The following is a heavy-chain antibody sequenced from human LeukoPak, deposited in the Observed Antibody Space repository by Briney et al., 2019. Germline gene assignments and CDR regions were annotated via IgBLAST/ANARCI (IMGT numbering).Heavy chain of an antibody. CDR1: GYSFTTYW. CDR2: IYPGASAA. CDR3: ARQVEGDSSSWLL. V-gene: IGHV5-51*01. D-gene: IGHD6-13*01. Sequence: GESLKISCKASGYSFTTYWIGWVRQMTGKGLEWMGIIYPGASAARYSPSFQGQFTISIDTSISTAYLQWSSLNASDTAVYYCARQVEGDSSSWLLWGQGTLVTVSS. J-gene: IGHJ4*02.